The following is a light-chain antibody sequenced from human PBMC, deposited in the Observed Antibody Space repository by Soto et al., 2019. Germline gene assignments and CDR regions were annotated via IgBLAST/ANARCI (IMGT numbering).Light chain of an antibody. Sequence: QSVLTQPASVSGSPGQSITISCTGTSSDIGNYKLVAWYQQRPGTAPKLFIYEVNKRPSGVSDRFSGSNSGNTASLTISGLQAEDEDAYHCSSYAGASTWVFGGGTKLTVL. CDR3: SSYAGASTWV. V-gene: IGLV2-23*02. CDR2: EVN. J-gene: IGLJ3*02. CDR1: SSDIGNYKL.